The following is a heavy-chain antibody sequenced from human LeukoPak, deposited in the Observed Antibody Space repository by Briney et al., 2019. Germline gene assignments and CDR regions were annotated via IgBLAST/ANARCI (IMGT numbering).Heavy chain of an antibody. D-gene: IGHD5-18*01. CDR3: AKDGRDTAMVYYMDV. J-gene: IGHJ6*03. CDR2: IYSDDAT. V-gene: IGHV3-53*01. Sequence: GGSLRLSCAASGFTVGSGRRMSWVRQAPGEGLEWTSTIYSDDATNDGDSVKGRFTISRDNSRNTLDLQMNSLRAEDTAVYYCAKDGRDTAMVYYMDVWGKGTTVTVSS. CDR1: GFTVGSGR.